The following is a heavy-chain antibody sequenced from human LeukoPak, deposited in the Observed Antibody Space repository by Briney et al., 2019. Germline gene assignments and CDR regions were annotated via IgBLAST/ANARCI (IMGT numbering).Heavy chain of an antibody. Sequence: SETLSLTCAVYGGSFSGYYWSWIRQPPGKGLEWIGSIYYSGSTYYNPSLKSRVTISVDTSKNQFSLKLSSVTAADTAVYYCARDFTLKGAFDIWGQGTMVTVSS. J-gene: IGHJ3*02. V-gene: IGHV4-34*01. CDR1: GGSFSGYY. D-gene: IGHD3-3*01. CDR3: ARDFTLKGAFDI. CDR2: IYYSGST.